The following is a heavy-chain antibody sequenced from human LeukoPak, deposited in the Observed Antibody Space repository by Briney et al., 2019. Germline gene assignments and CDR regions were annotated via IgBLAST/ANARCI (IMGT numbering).Heavy chain of an antibody. V-gene: IGHV3-23*01. CDR1: GFTFSSYA. Sequence: GGSLRLSCAASGFTFSSYAMTWVRQAPGRGLEWVSSIHTGGTTYYADCVKGRFAISRNNSKNTLYLQMNSLRAEDTAVYFCANPKFASGRLWGQGTLVTVSS. CDR3: ANPKFASGRL. CDR2: IHTGGTT. J-gene: IGHJ1*01. D-gene: IGHD6-19*01.